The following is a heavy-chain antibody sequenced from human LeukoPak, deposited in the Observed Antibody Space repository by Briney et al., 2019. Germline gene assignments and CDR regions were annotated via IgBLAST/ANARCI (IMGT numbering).Heavy chain of an antibody. CDR1: GGTFSSYA. Sequence: EASVKVSCKASGGTFSSYAINWVRQAPGQGLEWMGGIIPIFGTANCAQKFQGRVTITADESTSTAYMELSSLRSEDTAVYYCARDSASGYHYYYGMDVWGQGTTVTVSS. CDR2: IIPIFGTA. V-gene: IGHV1-69*01. CDR3: ARDSASGYHYYYGMDV. J-gene: IGHJ6*02. D-gene: IGHD3-22*01.